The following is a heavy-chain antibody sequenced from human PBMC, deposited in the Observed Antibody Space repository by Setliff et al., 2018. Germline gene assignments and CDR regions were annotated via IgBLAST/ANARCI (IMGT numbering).Heavy chain of an antibody. Sequence: GGSLRLSCAASGFTFSSYWMSWVRQAPGKGLEWVANIKQDGSEKYYVDSVKGRFTISRDNTKNSLYLQMNSLRAEDTAVYCWVMGCGALGPNWGQGTLVTVSS. D-gene: IGHD3-10*01. CDR2: IKQDGSEK. J-gene: IGHJ4*02. CDR1: GFTFSSYW. CDR3: VMGCGALGPN. V-gene: IGHV3-7*01.